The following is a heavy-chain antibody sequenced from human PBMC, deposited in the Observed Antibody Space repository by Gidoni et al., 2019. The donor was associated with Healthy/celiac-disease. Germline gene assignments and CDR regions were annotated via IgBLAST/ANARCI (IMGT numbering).Heavy chain of an antibody. CDR1: GGSISSGSFY. V-gene: IGHV4-61*02. Sequence: QVQLQESGPGLVKPSQTLSLTCTVSGGSISSGSFYWSWIRQPAGKGLEWIGRIYTSGSTNYNPSLKSRVTISVDTPKNQFSLKLSSVTAADTAVYYCARVGSYYESWGQGTLVTVSS. CDR2: IYTSGST. J-gene: IGHJ4*02. D-gene: IGHD1-26*01. CDR3: ARVGSYYES.